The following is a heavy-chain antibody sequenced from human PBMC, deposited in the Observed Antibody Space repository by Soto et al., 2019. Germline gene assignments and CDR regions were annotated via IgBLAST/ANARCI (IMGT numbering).Heavy chain of an antibody. CDR3: ARRPAFGWFDP. J-gene: IGHJ5*02. V-gene: IGHV4-59*08. D-gene: IGHD3-3*02. CDR2: IYYSGST. Sequence: QVQLQESGPGLVKPSETLSLTCTVSGGSISSYYWSWIRQPPGKGLEWIGYIYYSGSTNYNPSLKSXXTXSXXTSKHQCSLKLSSVTAADTAVYYCARRPAFGWFDPWGQGTLVTVSS. CDR1: GGSISSYY.